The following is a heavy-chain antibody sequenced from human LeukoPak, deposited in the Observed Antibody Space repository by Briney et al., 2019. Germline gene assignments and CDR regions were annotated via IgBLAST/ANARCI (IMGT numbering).Heavy chain of an antibody. CDR3: ARVPRGIWGFDP. D-gene: IGHD3-10*01. CDR2: IYHSGST. J-gene: IGHJ5*02. Sequence: SETLSLTCTVSGYSISSGYYWTWIRQPPGKGLEWIGSIYHSGSTYNNPSLKSRVTISVDTSKNQFSLKLSSVTAADTAVYYCARVPRGIWGFDPWGQGTLVTVSS. V-gene: IGHV4-38-2*02. CDR1: GYSISSGYY.